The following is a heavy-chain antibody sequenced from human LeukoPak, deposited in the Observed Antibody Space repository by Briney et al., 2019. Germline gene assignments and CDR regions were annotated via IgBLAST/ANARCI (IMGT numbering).Heavy chain of an antibody. CDR3: ARDGERWLQSPRAEVDY. CDR1: GFTFSSYS. V-gene: IGHV3-21*01. D-gene: IGHD5-12*01. CDR2: ISSSSSYI. J-gene: IGHJ4*02. Sequence: GGSLRLSCAASGFTFSSYSMNWVRQAPGKGLEWVSSISSSSSYIYYADSVKGRFTISRDNAKNSLYLQMNSLRAEDTAVYYCARDGERWLQSPRAEVDYWGQGTLVTVSS.